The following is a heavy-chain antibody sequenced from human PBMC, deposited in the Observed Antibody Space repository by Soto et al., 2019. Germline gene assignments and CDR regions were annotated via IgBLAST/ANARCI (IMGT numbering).Heavy chain of an antibody. J-gene: IGHJ4*02. V-gene: IGHV4-4*02. D-gene: IGHD6-13*01. CDR1: GGSISTSNL. CDR2: IYHSGST. CDR3: ARSPSSIAAGGIGY. Sequence: SETLSLTCAVSGGSISTSNLWTWVRQPPGKGLEWIGEIYHSGSTNYNPSLKSRVTISVDKSKNQFSLKLNSVTAADTAVYYWARSPSSIAAGGIGYWGQGFLVT.